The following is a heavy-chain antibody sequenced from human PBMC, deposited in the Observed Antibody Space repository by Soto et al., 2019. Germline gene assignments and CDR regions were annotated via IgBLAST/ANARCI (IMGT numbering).Heavy chain of an antibody. CDR1: GGTFSSYA. CDR2: IIPIFGTA. J-gene: IGHJ5*02. CDR3: ARELVVGNWFDP. V-gene: IGHV1-69*13. D-gene: IGHD3-10*01. Sequence: SVKVSCKASGGTFSSYAISWVRQAPGQGLEWMGGIIPIFGTANYAQKFQGRVTITADESTSTAYMELSSLRSEDTAVYYCARELVVGNWFDPWGQGTLVTVSS.